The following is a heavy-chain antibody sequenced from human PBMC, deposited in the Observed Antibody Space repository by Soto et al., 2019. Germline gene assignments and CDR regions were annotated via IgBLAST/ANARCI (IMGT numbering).Heavy chain of an antibody. J-gene: IGHJ4*02. CDR3: AFPYGDSLFGNY. D-gene: IGHD4-17*01. CDR1: GYSFSTSW. Sequence: EVQLVQSGAEVKKPGESLMISCKGSGYSFSTSWIGWVRQMPGKGLEWMGVIYPGDSDTRYSPSFQGQVTISADKSISTAYLQWSGLKASDTAMYYCAFPYGDSLFGNYWGQGTLVTVSS. CDR2: IYPGDSDT. V-gene: IGHV5-51*03.